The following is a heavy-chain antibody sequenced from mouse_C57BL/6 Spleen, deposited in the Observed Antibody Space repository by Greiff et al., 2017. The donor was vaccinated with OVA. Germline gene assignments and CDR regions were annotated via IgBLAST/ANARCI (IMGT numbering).Heavy chain of an antibody. J-gene: IGHJ1*03. CDR1: GFTFSDAW. D-gene: IGHD1-1*01. CDR3: TSSYLLPYWYFDV. Sequence: EVKLVESGGGLVQPGGSMKLSCAASGFTFSDAWMDWVRQSPEKGLEWVAEIRNKANNHATYYAESVKGRFTISRDDSKSSVYLQMNSLRAEDTGIYYCTSSYLLPYWYFDVWGTGTTVTVSS. CDR2: IRNKANNHAT. V-gene: IGHV6-6*01.